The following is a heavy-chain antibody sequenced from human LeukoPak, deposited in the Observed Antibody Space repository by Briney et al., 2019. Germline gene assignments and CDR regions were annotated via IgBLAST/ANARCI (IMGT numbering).Heavy chain of an antibody. J-gene: IGHJ3*02. CDR3: ALSGNDAFDI. D-gene: IGHD3-3*02. Sequence: ASVTVSCKVSGYTLTELSMHWVRQAPGKGPEWMGGFDPEDGETIYAQKFQGRVTMTEDTSTDTAYMELSNLRSEDTAVYYCALSGNDAFDIWGQGTMVTVSS. V-gene: IGHV1-24*01. CDR2: FDPEDGET. CDR1: GYTLTELS.